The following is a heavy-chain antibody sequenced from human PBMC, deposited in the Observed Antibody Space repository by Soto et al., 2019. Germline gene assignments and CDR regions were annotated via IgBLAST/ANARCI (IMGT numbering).Heavy chain of an antibody. CDR2: IYFSGTT. Sequence: PSETLSLTCTVSGGSISSYYWSWIRQPPGGGLEWIGYIYFSGTTNYNPSLKSRVTMSVDTSKIQFSLKLSSVTAADTAMYYCARASRADAFDIWGQGTVVTVSS. CDR1: GGSISSYY. CDR3: ARASRADAFDI. J-gene: IGHJ3*02. V-gene: IGHV4-59*12.